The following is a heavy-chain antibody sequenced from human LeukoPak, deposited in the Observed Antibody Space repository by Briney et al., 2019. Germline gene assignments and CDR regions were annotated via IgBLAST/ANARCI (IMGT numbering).Heavy chain of an antibody. J-gene: IGHJ4*02. CDR3: ARDGTATSHIHNDY. D-gene: IGHD1-1*01. CDR1: GYSFTTFG. Sequence: ASVKVSCKASGYSFTTFGITWVRQAPGQGLEWMAWLSAHIGDTNYSQKLQGRVTMTTDTSTSTAYMELRSLRSDDTAVYYCARDGTATSHIHNDYWGQGTLVTVSS. V-gene: IGHV1-18*01. CDR2: LSAHIGDT.